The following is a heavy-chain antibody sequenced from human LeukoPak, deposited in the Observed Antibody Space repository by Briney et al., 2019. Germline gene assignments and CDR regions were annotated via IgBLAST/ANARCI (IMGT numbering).Heavy chain of an antibody. J-gene: IGHJ4*02. CDR1: GGSFSGYY. CDR2: INHSGST. D-gene: IGHD3-22*01. V-gene: IGHV4-34*01. CDR3: ARNFPGYYYDSSGYYNAAYFDY. Sequence: PSETQSLTCAVYGGSFSGYYWSWIRQPPGKGLEWIGEINHSGSTNYNPSLKSRVTISVDTSKNQFSLKLSSVTAADTAVYYCARNFPGYYYDSSGYYNAAYFDYWGQGTLVTVSS.